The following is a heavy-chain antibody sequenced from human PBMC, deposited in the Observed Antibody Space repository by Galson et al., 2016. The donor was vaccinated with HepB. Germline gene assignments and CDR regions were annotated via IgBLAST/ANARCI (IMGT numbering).Heavy chain of an antibody. CDR3: ARDGHHWDFDY. D-gene: IGHD7-27*01. J-gene: IGHJ4*02. CDR2: IHPNGGST. V-gene: IGHV1-46*01. Sequence: SVKVSCKASGYTFTTFYVHWLRQAPGQGLEWIGRIHPNGGSTIYAHNFQGRVTVTGDTSTSTVYMDLSSLISGDTAVYYCARDGHHWDFDYWGQGSLVTVSS. CDR1: GYTFTTFY.